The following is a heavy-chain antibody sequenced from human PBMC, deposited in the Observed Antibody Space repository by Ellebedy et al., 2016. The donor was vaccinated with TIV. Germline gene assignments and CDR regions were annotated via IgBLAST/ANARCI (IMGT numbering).Heavy chain of an antibody. CDR3: ARRGSLYSGYVGYYFDY. J-gene: IGHJ4*02. V-gene: IGHV4-59*01. Sequence: MPSETLSLTCTVSGGSISRYYWSWIRQPPGKGLEWIGYIYYSGSTNYNPSLKSRVTISVDTSKNQFSLKLSSVTAADTAVYYCARRGSLYSGYVGYYFDYWGQGTLVTVSS. CDR2: IYYSGST. CDR1: GGSISRYY. D-gene: IGHD5-12*01.